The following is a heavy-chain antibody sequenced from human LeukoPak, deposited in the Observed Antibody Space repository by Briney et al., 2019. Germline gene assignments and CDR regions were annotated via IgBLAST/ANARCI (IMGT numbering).Heavy chain of an antibody. D-gene: IGHD3-22*01. J-gene: IGHJ6*03. CDR1: GGSISSCY. CDR3: AREGSRYYYDSSGYYVGDYYYMDV. CDR2: IYTSGST. Sequence: SETLSLTCTVSGGSISSCYWSWIRQPAGKGLEWIGRIYTSGSTNYNPSLKSRVTMSVDTSKNQFSLKLSSVTAADTAVYYCAREGSRYYYDSSGYYVGDYYYMDVWGKGTTVTVSS. V-gene: IGHV4-4*07.